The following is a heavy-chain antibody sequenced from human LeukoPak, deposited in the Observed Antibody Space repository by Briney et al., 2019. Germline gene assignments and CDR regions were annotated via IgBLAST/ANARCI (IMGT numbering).Heavy chain of an antibody. CDR1: GFTFSSYA. D-gene: IGHD3-3*01. V-gene: IGHV3-23*01. CDR2: ISGSGGST. Sequence: GGSLRLSCAASGFTFSSYAMSWVRQAPEKALEWVSAISGSGGSTYYADSVKGRFTISRDNSKNTLYLQMNSLRAEDTAVYYCAKGADYDFWSGFDYWGQGTLVTVSS. J-gene: IGHJ4*02. CDR3: AKGADYDFWSGFDY.